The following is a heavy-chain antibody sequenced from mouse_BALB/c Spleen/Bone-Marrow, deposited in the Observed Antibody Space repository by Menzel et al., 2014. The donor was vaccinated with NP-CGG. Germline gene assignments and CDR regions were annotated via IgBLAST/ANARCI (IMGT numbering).Heavy chain of an antibody. CDR1: GFTFSSYA. V-gene: IGHV5-6-5*01. Sequence: EVMLVESGGGLVKPGGSLKLSCAASGFTFSSYAMSWVRQTPEKRLEWVASISSGGSTYYPDSVKGRFTISRDNVRNILYLQMSSLRSEDTAIYYCGRVTDAVYYGSSYWYFDVWGAGTTVTVSS. CDR3: GRVTDAVYYGSSYWYFDV. J-gene: IGHJ1*01. D-gene: IGHD1-1*01. CDR2: ISSGGST.